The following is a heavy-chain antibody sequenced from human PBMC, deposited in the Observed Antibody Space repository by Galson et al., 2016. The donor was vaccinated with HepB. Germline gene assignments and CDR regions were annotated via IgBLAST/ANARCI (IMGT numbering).Heavy chain of an antibody. V-gene: IGHV3-30*03. CDR1: GFTFSSYG. CDR2: ISYDGSTK. J-gene: IGHJ3*02. D-gene: IGHD3-22*01. CDR3: ARDDRWYYYESSGYYYGAFDM. Sequence: SLRLSCAASGFTFSSYGMHWVRQAPGKGLEWVAVISYDGSTKYYADSVKGRFTISRDNSKNTLYLQMNSLRADDTAVYYCARDDRWYYYESSGYYYGAFDMWGPGTMVAVSS.